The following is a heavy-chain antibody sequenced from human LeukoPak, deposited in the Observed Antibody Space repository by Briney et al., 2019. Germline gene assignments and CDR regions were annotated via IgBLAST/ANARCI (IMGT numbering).Heavy chain of an antibody. Sequence: SAKVSCTASVGTFSSYALSWVRQAPGQRLEWMGGIIPIFGTANYAQKFQGRVTITADESTSTAYMELSSLRSEDTAVYYCAREASMVATPPFDYWGQGTLVTVSS. D-gene: IGHD2-15*01. CDR1: VGTFSSYA. CDR2: IIPIFGTA. V-gene: IGHV1-69*13. CDR3: AREASMVATPPFDY. J-gene: IGHJ4*02.